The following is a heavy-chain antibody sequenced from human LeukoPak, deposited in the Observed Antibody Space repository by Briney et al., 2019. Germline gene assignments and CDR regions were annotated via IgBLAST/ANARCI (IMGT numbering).Heavy chain of an antibody. CDR1: GFTFSSYG. Sequence: GGSLRLSCAASGFTFSSYGMHWVRQAPGKGLEWVAVIWYDGSNKYYADSVKGRFTISRDNSKNTLYLQMNSLRAEDTAVYYCAKDLIAVAGTTIKNYYYYGMDVWGQGTTVTVSS. J-gene: IGHJ6*02. V-gene: IGHV3-30*02. D-gene: IGHD6-19*01. CDR2: IWYDGSNK. CDR3: AKDLIAVAGTTIKNYYYYGMDV.